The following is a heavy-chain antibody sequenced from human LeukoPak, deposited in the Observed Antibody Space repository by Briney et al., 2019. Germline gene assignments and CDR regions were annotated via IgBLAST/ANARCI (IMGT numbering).Heavy chain of an antibody. V-gene: IGHV3-23*01. CDR1: GLTFNSYG. D-gene: IGHD5-12*01. CDR2: ITGSVIST. CDR3: ARDGRYSGYDLWGAHAFDI. Sequence: PGGSLRLSCAASGLTFNSYGMSWVRQAPGKGLEWVSGITGSVISTYYADSVKGRFTISRDNSKNTLYLQMNSLRAEDTAVYYCARDGRYSGYDLWGAHAFDIWGQGTMVTVSS. J-gene: IGHJ3*02.